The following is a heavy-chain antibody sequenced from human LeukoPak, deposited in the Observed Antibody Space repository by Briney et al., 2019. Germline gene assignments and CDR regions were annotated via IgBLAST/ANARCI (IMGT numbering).Heavy chain of an antibody. D-gene: IGHD3-10*01. CDR1: GNSISSGDNY. J-gene: IGHJ4*02. V-gene: IGHV4-39*06. CDR2: INHSGST. CDR3: ANHKDTAYGSGSYYGY. Sequence: SETLSLTCTVSGNSISSGDNYWSWIRQPPGKGLEWIGEINHSGSTNYNPSLKSRVTISVDTSKNQFPLKLSSVTAADTAVYYCANHKDTAYGSGSYYGYWGQGTLVTVSS.